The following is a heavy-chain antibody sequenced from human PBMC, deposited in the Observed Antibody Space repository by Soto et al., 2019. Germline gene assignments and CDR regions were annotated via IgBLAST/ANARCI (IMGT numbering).Heavy chain of an antibody. J-gene: IGHJ6*03. CDR2: INPSGGST. CDR3: ARESTTVTGFGYYYMDV. V-gene: IGHV1-46*03. CDR1: GYTFTSYY. Sequence: GASVKVSCKASGYTFTSYYMHWVRQAPGQGLEWMGIINPSGGSTSYAQKFQGRVTMTRDTSTSTVYMELSSLRSEDTAVYYCARESTTVTGFGYYYMDVWGKGTTVTVSS. D-gene: IGHD4-17*01.